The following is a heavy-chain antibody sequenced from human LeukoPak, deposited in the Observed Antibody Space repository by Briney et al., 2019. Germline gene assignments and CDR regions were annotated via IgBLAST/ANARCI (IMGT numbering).Heavy chain of an antibody. Sequence: PSETLSLTCTVSGGSISSSSYYWGWIRQPPGKGLAWIGSMYYSGSTYYNPSLKSRVTISVDTPKNQFSLKVSSVTAADTAVYYCARRGGYSGYGPFDYWGQGTLVTVSS. CDR3: ARRGGYSGYGPFDY. CDR2: MYYSGST. D-gene: IGHD5-12*01. CDR1: GGSISSSSYY. V-gene: IGHV4-39*01. J-gene: IGHJ4*02.